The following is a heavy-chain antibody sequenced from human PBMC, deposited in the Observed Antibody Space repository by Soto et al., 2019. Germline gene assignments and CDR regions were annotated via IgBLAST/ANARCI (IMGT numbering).Heavy chain of an antibody. CDR1: GFTFSSYA. Sequence: DVQVLESGGGLVQPGGSLRLSCAASGFTFSSYAMSWVRQAPGKGLEWVSSISGSGGSTYYADSVKGRFTISRDNSKNTLYLQMNSLRAEDTAVYYCAKDPGEDTYWFDYWGQGTLVTVSS. J-gene: IGHJ4*02. D-gene: IGHD2-8*02. CDR3: AKDPGEDTYWFDY. CDR2: ISGSGGST. V-gene: IGHV3-23*01.